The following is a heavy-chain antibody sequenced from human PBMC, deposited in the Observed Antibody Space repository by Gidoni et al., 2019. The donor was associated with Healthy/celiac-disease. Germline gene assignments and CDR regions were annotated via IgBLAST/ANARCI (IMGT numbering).Heavy chain of an antibody. CDR2: VYPGDSDT. CDR3: ARQGSYITMASYKMDV. J-gene: IGHJ6*02. Sequence: EVQLVQSGAEVKKPGESLKISCKGSGYSFTSYWIPWVRQMPGKGLEWMGIVYPGDSDTRYSPSFQGQVTISADKSISTAYLQWSSLKASDTAMYYCARQGSYITMASYKMDVWGQGTTVTVSS. D-gene: IGHD3-10*01. V-gene: IGHV5-51*01. CDR1: GYSFTSYW.